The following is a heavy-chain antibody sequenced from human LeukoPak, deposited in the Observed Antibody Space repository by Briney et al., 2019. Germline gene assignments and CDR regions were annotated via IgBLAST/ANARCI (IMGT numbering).Heavy chain of an antibody. CDR1: GFSYW. CDR2: INSDGSST. Sequence: GGSLRLSCAVSGFSYWMHWVRQAPGKGLVWVSRINSDGSSTNYADSVKGRFTISRDNAKNTLYLQMNSLRAEDTAVYYCAKDLMQQLGDDYWGQGTLVTVSS. V-gene: IGHV3-74*01. J-gene: IGHJ4*02. CDR3: AKDLMQQLGDDY. D-gene: IGHD6-13*01.